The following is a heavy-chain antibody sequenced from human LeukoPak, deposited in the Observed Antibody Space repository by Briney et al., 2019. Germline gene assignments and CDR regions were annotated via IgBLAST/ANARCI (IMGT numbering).Heavy chain of an antibody. Sequence: GGSLRLSCAASGFTFSSYEMNWVRQAPGKGLEGVSYISSSGSTIYYADSVKGRFTISRDNAKNSLYLQMNSLRAEDTAVYYCACLIVGATPSFDYWGQGTLVTVSS. J-gene: IGHJ4*02. CDR2: ISSSGSTI. CDR1: GFTFSSYE. V-gene: IGHV3-48*03. D-gene: IGHD1-26*01. CDR3: ACLIVGATPSFDY.